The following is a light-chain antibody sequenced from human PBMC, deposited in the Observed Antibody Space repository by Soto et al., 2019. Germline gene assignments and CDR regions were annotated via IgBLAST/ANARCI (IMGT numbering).Light chain of an antibody. CDR3: CSYTTSYTYV. CDR1: SSDVGSYNF. J-gene: IGLJ1*01. CDR2: EVY. V-gene: IGLV2-14*03. Sequence: QSALTQPASVSGSPGQSITISCTGTSSDVGSYNFVSWYQQHPGKAPNLIISEVYNRPSGVSNRFSGSKFGNTASLTISGLHAEDEADYYCCSYTTSYTYVFGTGTKVTVL.